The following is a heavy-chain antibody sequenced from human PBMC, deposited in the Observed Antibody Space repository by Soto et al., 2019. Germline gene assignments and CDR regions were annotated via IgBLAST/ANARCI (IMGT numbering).Heavy chain of an antibody. Sequence: SLSRCRTGSVGAGASSSYHCTCIRLHPGKRLERIGYIYYSGSTNYSPSLKSRVTISVDTSKNQVSLKLSSVTAADTAVYYCAREGGNYDSSGYYNPFDYWGQGTLVTVSS. CDR3: AREGGNYDSSGYYNPFDY. V-gene: IGHV4-59*01. J-gene: IGHJ4*02. D-gene: IGHD3-22*01. CDR1: AGASSSYH. CDR2: IYYSGST.